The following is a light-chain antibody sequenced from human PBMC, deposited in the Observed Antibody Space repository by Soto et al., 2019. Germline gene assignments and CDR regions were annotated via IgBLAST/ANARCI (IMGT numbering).Light chain of an antibody. Sequence: QSALTQPASVSGSPGQSITISCTGTSSDIGGYNYVSWYQQHPGKAPKLMIYEVTTRPSGVSNRFSGSKSGNTASLTISGLQAEDEADYYCSSYTSSILYVFGTGTQLTVL. CDR1: SSDIGGYNY. V-gene: IGLV2-14*01. CDR3: SSYTSSILYV. J-gene: IGLJ1*01. CDR2: EVT.